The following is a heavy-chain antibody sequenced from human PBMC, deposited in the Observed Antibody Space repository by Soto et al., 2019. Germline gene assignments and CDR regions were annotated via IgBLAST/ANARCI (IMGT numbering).Heavy chain of an antibody. CDR2: ISSNGGST. CDR1: RFTFNSYA. V-gene: IGHV3-64*01. Sequence: PGGSMRLSCAASRFTFNSYAMHGVRKAPGKGLEYVSAISSNGGSTHYANSVKGRFTISRDDSKNTLYLQMGSLRAEYLAVYYCARLNPIAAAFDYWGQGTLVTVSS. D-gene: IGHD6-13*01. CDR3: ARLNPIAAAFDY. J-gene: IGHJ4*02.